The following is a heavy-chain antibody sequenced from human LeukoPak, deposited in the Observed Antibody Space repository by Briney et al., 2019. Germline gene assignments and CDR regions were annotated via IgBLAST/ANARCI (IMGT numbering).Heavy chain of an antibody. CDR1: GGSISSYY. Sequence: SETLSLTCTVSGGSISSYYWSWIRQPPGKGLEWIGYIYYSGSTNYNPSLKSRVTISVDTSENQFSLKLSSVTAADTAVYYCARLYSSSWALDYWGQGTLVTVSS. V-gene: IGHV4-59*08. J-gene: IGHJ4*02. CDR2: IYYSGST. D-gene: IGHD6-13*01. CDR3: ARLYSSSWALDY.